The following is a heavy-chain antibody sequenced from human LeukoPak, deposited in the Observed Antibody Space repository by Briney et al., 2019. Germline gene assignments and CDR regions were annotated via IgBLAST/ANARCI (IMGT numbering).Heavy chain of an antibody. J-gene: IGHJ6*02. CDR2: IKRDGSEK. D-gene: IGHD1-26*01. Sequence: GGSLRLSCVASGFTFSNYWMTWVRQAPGKGLEWVANIKRDGSEKYYVDSVKGRFTISRDNAQNSLYLQMNSLRAEDTAVYYCARDACQLGSYYYGMDVWGQGTTVTVSS. CDR3: ARDACQLGSYYYGMDV. CDR1: GFTFSNYW. V-gene: IGHV3-7*01.